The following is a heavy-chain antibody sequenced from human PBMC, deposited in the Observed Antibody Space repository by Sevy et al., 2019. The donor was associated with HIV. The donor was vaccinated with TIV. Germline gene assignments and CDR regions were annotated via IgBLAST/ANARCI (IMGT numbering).Heavy chain of an antibody. V-gene: IGHV1-3*01. J-gene: IGHJ4*02. CDR3: AWDQAGAHKGLDY. CDR1: GYTFVYYA. D-gene: IGHD6-13*01. Sequence: ASVKVSCKASGYTFVYYAIHWVRQAPGQRLEWMGWMNVGNGNTKYSQKFQGRATFSRDTSASEAYMGLSSLKSEDTAVYYCAWDQAGAHKGLDYWGQGTQVTVSS. CDR2: MNVGNGNT.